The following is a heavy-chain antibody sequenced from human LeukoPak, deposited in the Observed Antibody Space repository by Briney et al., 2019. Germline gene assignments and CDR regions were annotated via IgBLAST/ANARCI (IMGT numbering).Heavy chain of an antibody. CDR1: GFTFSSYG. J-gene: IGHJ4*02. CDR3: ARSPYSSSHFDY. D-gene: IGHD6-6*01. V-gene: IGHV3-33*08. CDR2: IWYDGSNK. Sequence: GRPLRLSCAASGFTFSSYGMHWVRQAPGKGLEWVAVIWYDGSNKYYADSVKGRFTISRDNSKNTLYLQMNSLRAEDTAVYYCARSPYSSSHFDYWGQGTLVTVSS.